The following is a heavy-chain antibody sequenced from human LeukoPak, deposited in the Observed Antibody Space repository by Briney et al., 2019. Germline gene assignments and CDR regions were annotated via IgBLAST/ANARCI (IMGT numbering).Heavy chain of an antibody. D-gene: IGHD3-22*01. V-gene: IGHV4-61*02. J-gene: IGHJ3*02. CDR1: GGSISSGSYY. Sequence: PSQTLPLTCTVSGGSISSGSYYWSWIRQPAGKGLEWIGRIYTSGSTNYNPSLKSRVTISVDTSKNQFSLKLSSVTAADTAVYYCARDTYYYDSSGYMGDAFDIWGQGTMVTVSS. CDR2: IYTSGST. CDR3: ARDTYYYDSSGYMGDAFDI.